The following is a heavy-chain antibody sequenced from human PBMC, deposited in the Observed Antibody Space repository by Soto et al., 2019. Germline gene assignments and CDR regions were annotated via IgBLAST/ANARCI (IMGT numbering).Heavy chain of an antibody. CDR3: ARARMATVYFDY. D-gene: IGHD4-4*01. J-gene: IGHJ4*02. CDR2: INHSGST. CDR1: GGSFSGYY. Sequence: SETLSLTCAVYGGSFSGYYWSWIRQPPGKGLEWIGEINHSGSTNYNPSLKSRVTISVDTSKNQFSLKLSSVTAADTAVYYCARARMATVYFDYWGQGALVTVSS. V-gene: IGHV4-34*01.